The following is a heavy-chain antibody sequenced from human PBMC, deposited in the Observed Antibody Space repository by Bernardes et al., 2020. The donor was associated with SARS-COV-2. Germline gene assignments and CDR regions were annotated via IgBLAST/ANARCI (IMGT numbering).Heavy chain of an antibody. CDR2: ISRTGST. D-gene: IGHD1-7*01. J-gene: IGHJ4*02. Sequence: SETLSLTCTVSGGSITSGNFYWSWVRQPAGGGLEWIGRISRTGSTNYNPSLKSRVTVSLDTPKNQFSLKLSSVTAADTAMYYCARDKGWNYNFDYWGQGILVTVSS. CDR3: ARDKGWNYNFDY. V-gene: IGHV4-61*02. CDR1: GGSITSGNFY.